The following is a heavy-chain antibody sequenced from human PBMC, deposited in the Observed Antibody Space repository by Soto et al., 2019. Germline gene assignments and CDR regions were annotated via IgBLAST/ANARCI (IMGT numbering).Heavy chain of an antibody. J-gene: IGHJ4*02. D-gene: IGHD5-12*01. V-gene: IGHV1-69*01. CDR1: GGTFSSYA. CDR3: ARDLLNPKTGLP. CDR2: IIPIFGTA. Sequence: QVQLVQSGAEVKKPGSSVKVSCKACGGTFSSYAISWVRQAPGQGLEWMGGIIPIFGTANYAEKFQGRVTINADEYTSSPYMEMSSLRSEDTAVYYCARDLLNPKTGLPWGQGTLVTVSS.